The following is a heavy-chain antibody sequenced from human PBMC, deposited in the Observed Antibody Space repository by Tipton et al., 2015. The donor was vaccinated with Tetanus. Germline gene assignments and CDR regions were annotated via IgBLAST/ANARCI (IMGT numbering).Heavy chain of an antibody. Sequence: GLVKPSETLSLTCTVSGGSMSTYYWSWIRQPPGKGLEWIGYVYYTGSTDYNPSLKSRVTISVDTSKSQFSLNLSSVTAADTAFYYCARDRGGGRVVRLNWLDPWGQGTLVTVSS. V-gene: IGHV4-59*12. CDR2: VYYTGST. CDR3: ARDRGGGRVVRLNWLDP. CDR1: GGSMSTYY. J-gene: IGHJ5*02. D-gene: IGHD6-6*01.